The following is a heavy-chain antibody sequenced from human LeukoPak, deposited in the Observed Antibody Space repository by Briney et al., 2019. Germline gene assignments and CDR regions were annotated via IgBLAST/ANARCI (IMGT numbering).Heavy chain of an antibody. CDR2: ISSSRSYI. V-gene: IGHV3-21*04. Sequence: GGSLRLSCAASGFTFSSSGMNWVRQAPGKGLEWVSYISSSRSYIYYADSVKGRFTISRDNSKNTLYLQMNSLRAEDTAVYYCAGYSRPFDPWGQGTLLTVSS. D-gene: IGHD6-13*01. CDR3: AGYSRPFDP. CDR1: GFTFSSSG. J-gene: IGHJ5*02.